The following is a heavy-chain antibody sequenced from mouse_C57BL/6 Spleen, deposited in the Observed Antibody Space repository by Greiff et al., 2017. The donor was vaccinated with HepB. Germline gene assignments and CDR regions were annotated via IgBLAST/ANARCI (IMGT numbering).Heavy chain of an antibody. CDR3: ARGGSSPYAMDY. CDR1: GYSITSGYY. D-gene: IGHD1-1*01. J-gene: IGHJ4*01. CDR2: ISYDGSN. V-gene: IGHV3-6*01. Sequence: DVQLQESGPGFVKPSQSLSLTCSVTGYSITSGYYWNWIRQFPGNKLEWMGYISYDGSNNYNPSLKNRISITRDTSKNQFFLKLNSVTTEDTATYDCARGGSSPYAMDYWGQGTSVTVSS.